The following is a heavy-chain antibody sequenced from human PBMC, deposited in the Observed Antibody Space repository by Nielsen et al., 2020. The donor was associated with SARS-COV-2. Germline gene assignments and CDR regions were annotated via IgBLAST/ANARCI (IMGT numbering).Heavy chain of an antibody. Sequence: WIRQPPGKGLEWVSAISGSGGSTYYADSVKGRFTISRDNSKNTLYLQMNSLRAEDTAVYYCAKGPRYCSGGSCVYYYYCMDVWGQGTTVTVSS. V-gene: IGHV3-23*01. CDR2: ISGSGGST. J-gene: IGHJ6*02. CDR3: AKGPRYCSGGSCVYYYYCMDV. D-gene: IGHD2-15*01.